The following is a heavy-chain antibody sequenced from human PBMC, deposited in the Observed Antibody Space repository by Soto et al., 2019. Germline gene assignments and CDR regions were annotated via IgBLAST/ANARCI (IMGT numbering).Heavy chain of an antibody. CDR3: AVDMAGTYYGMDV. J-gene: IGHJ6*02. D-gene: IGHD5-12*01. CDR1: VFTFNNHY. V-gene: IGHV3-72*01. Sequence: PGGSLRLSRACSVFTFNNHYMDWVRKDKGKGLEWVGRSGNKAKRYTTEYAASVKGRFIISRDDSKNSLYLQMNSLKTEDTAVYYCAVDMAGTYYGMDVWGQGTTVTVSS. CDR2: SGNKAKRYTT.